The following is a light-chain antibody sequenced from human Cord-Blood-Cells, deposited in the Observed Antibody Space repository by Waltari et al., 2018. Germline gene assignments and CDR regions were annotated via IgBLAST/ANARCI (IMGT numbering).Light chain of an antibody. Sequence: QSALTHPRPVSGSPGQSVTLSCTGTSSDVGDHNSFPWYQLHPGKAPKLMIDDVSKRPSGVPDRFSGSKSGNTASLTISGLQAEDEADYYCCSYAGSYTLGVFGGGTKLTVL. J-gene: IGLJ3*02. CDR3: CSYAGSYTLGV. V-gene: IGLV2-11*01. CDR1: SSDVGDHNS. CDR2: DVS.